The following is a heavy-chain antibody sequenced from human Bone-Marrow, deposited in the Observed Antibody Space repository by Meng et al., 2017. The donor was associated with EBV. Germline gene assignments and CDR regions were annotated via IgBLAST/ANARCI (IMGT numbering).Heavy chain of an antibody. J-gene: IGHJ4*02. Sequence: QAQVQVSGPGLVKPPGTLSLTCAVSGGLICSSYWWSWVRQPPGKGLEWIGEIYHSGSTNYNPSLKSRVTISVDKSKNQFSLKLSSVTAADTAVYYCASLTAAGPPFDYWGQGTLVTVSS. D-gene: IGHD6-13*01. CDR3: ASLTAAGPPFDY. V-gene: IGHV4-4*03. CDR2: IYHSGST. CDR1: GGLICSSYW.